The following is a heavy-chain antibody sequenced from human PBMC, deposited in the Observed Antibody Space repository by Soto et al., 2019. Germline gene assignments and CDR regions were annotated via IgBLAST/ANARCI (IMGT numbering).Heavy chain of an antibody. CDR1: GFTFSSYA. CDR3: AKEEDNYDSSGYYYAAWDH. J-gene: IGHJ4*02. Sequence: GGSLRLSCAASGFTFSSYAMSWVRQAPGKGLEWVSAISGSGGSTYYADSVKGRFTISRDNSKNTLYLQMNSLRAEDTAVYYCAKEEDNYDSSGYYYAAWDHWGQGTLVTVSS. D-gene: IGHD3-22*01. CDR2: ISGSGGST. V-gene: IGHV3-23*01.